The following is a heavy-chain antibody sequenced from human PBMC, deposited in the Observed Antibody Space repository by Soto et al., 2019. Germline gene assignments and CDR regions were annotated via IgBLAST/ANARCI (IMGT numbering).Heavy chain of an antibody. D-gene: IGHD3-10*01. CDR3: ARVNYYGSGSYQDFFYLYALDV. CDR1: GYTFSTYD. J-gene: IGHJ6*02. Sequence: QVQLVQSGAEVKKPGASVKVSCKTSGYTFSTYDINWVRQDPAQGLEWMGWMNPNSGDTGYAQKFMGRLTMTRDSSIRTVYMELSRLNSEDTAVYYCARVNYYGSGSYQDFFYLYALDVWGQWTTVTVSS. V-gene: IGHV1-8*01. CDR2: MNPNSGDT.